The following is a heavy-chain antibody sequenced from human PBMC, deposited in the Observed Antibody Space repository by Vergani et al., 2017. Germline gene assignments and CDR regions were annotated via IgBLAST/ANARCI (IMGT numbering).Heavy chain of an antibody. Sequence: QVQLVQSGAEVKKPGSSVKVSCKASGGTFSSYAISWVRQAPGQGLEWMGGIIPIFGTANYAQKFQGRVTMTTDTSTSTAYMELRSLRSDDTAVYYCARDARFFLSGSYYGGPFDYWGQGTLVTVSS. CDR3: ARDARFFLSGSYYGGPFDY. CDR2: IIPIFGTA. V-gene: IGHV1-69*06. CDR1: GGTFSSYA. J-gene: IGHJ4*02. D-gene: IGHD1-26*01.